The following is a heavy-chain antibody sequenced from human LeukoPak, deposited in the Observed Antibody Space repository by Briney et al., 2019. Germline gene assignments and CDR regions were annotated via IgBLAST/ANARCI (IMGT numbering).Heavy chain of an antibody. CDR1: GGTFSSYA. CDR2: IIPIFGTA. J-gene: IGHJ4*02. Sequence: GSSVKVSCKASGGTFSSYAISWVRQAPGQGLEWMGRIIPIFGTANYAQEFQGRVTITTDESTSTAYMELSSLRSEDTAVYYCARGRLRTIFGVVIIGPDFDYWGQGTLVTVSS. D-gene: IGHD3-3*01. V-gene: IGHV1-69*05. CDR3: ARGRLRTIFGVVIIGPDFDY.